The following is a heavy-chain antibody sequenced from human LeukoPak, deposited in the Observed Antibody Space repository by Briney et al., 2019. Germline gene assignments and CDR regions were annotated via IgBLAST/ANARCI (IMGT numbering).Heavy chain of an antibody. CDR2: ISSSGSTI. V-gene: IGHV3-11*01. D-gene: IGHD6-13*01. CDR1: GFTFSDYY. J-gene: IGHJ6*02. Sequence: GGSLRLSCAASGFTFSDYYMSWIRQAPGKALEWVLYISSSGSTIYYADSVKGRFTISRDNAKNSLYLQMNSLRAEDTAVYYRARAPAAAGFYYYYGMDVWGQGTTVTVSS. CDR3: ARAPAAAGFYYYYGMDV.